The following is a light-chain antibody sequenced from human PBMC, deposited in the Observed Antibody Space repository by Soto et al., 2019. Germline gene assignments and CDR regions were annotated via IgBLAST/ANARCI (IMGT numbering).Light chain of an antibody. CDR2: GAS. CDR3: QQYGSSPYT. Sequence: EIVLTQSPGTLSLSPGERATLSCRASQSVSSNYLAWYQQKTGQAPRLLIYGASSRATGIPDRFSGSGSGTDFTLTISRLEPEDFAMYYCQQYGSSPYTFGQGTKLEI. CDR1: QSVSSNY. J-gene: IGKJ2*01. V-gene: IGKV3-20*01.